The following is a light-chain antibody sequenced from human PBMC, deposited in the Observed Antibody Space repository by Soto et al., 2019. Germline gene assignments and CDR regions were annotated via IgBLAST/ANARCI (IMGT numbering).Light chain of an antibody. Sequence: EVVLTQSPGTLSLSPGERATLSCRASQSISQSLAWYQQRPGQSPRLLIYDASRRATGIPDWFTGSGFGTDFTLTISRLAPEDLAVYYCQQYGGSPRTFGQGTKVELK. CDR3: QQYGGSPRT. V-gene: IGKV3-20*01. CDR1: QSISQS. CDR2: DAS. J-gene: IGKJ1*01.